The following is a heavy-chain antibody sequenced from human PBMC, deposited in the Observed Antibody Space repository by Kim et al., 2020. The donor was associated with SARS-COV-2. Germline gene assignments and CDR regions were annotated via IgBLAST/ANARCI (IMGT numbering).Heavy chain of an antibody. D-gene: IGHD1-26*01. V-gene: IGHV3-9*01. CDR3: AKDVGPGVGAIDY. J-gene: IGHJ4*02. Sequence: AEFVNGRFTNSRDNANNSLYLQVNSLGPEDTALYYCAKDVGPGVGAIDYWGQGNLVTVSS.